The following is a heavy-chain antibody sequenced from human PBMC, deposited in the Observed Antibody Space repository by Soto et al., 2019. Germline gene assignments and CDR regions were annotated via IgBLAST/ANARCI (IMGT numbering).Heavy chain of an antibody. Sequence: PGGSLRLSCAASGFTFSSYGMHWVRQAPGKGLEWVALISYDGSNKYYADSVKGRFTFSRDNSKNTLSLHMNSLTAEDTAKYYCAKSRPSVEKTGDYVQNWGQGTLVTVSS. J-gene: IGHJ4*02. D-gene: IGHD3-10*02. V-gene: IGHV3-30*18. CDR3: AKSRPSVEKTGDYVQN. CDR2: ISYDGSNK. CDR1: GFTFSSYG.